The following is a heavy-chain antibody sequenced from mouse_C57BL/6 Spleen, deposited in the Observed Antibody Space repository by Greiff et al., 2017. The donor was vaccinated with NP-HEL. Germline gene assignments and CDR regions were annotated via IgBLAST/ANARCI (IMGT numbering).Heavy chain of an antibody. Sequence: VQLQQSGAELAKPGASVKLSCKASGYTFTSYWMHWVKQRPGQGLEWIGYINPSSGYTKYNQKFKDKATLTADKSSSTAYMQLSSLTYEGSAVYYCASYDAVLYWYFDVWGTGTTVTVSS. D-gene: IGHD2-12*01. V-gene: IGHV1-7*01. CDR2: INPSSGYT. J-gene: IGHJ1*03. CDR3: ASYDAVLYWYFDV. CDR1: GYTFTSYW.